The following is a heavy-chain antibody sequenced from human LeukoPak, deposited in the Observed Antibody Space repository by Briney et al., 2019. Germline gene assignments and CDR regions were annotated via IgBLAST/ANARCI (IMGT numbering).Heavy chain of an antibody. J-gene: IGHJ4*02. D-gene: IGHD3-22*01. Sequence: ASVKVSCKASGYTFTIYGISWVRQAPGQGLEWMGWIRAYNGNTNYAQKLQGRVTMTTDTSTSTAYMELRSLRSDDTAVYYCARDPGLYYDSSGYTRYYFDYWGQGTLVTVSS. V-gene: IGHV1-18*01. CDR2: IRAYNGNT. CDR1: GYTFTIYG. CDR3: ARDPGLYYDSSGYTRYYFDY.